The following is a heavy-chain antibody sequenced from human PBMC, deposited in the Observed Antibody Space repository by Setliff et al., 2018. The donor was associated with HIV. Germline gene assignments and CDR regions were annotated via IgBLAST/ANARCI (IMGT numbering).Heavy chain of an antibody. CDR1: GYTFTNYA. D-gene: IGHD2-15*01. J-gene: IGHJ6*03. V-gene: IGHV1-3*01. CDR2: INAGNGNT. Sequence: ASVKVSCKASGYTFTNYAMHWVRQAPGQRLEWMGWINAGNGNTKYSQKIQGRVTITRDTSASTAYMELSSLGLDDTAVYFCARTRSGGSSVYYYYYMDVWGQGTAVTVSS. CDR3: ARTRSGGSSVYYYYYMDV.